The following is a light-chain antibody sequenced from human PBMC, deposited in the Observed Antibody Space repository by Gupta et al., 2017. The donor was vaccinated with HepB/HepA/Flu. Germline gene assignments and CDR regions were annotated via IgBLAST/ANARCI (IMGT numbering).Light chain of an antibody. V-gene: IGKV4-1*01. J-gene: IGKJ4*01. Sequence: EIVVSQSPHALPVSLGERATINCTSSQASLNSSINKDHLVWYQQKAGQPPKLLIHWASIRESGVPDRFSGSGSGTDFTLTISSLQAEDVAVYYCQQYDSTPLTFGGGTKVEIK. CDR2: WAS. CDR1: QASLNSSINKDH. CDR3: QQYDSTPLT.